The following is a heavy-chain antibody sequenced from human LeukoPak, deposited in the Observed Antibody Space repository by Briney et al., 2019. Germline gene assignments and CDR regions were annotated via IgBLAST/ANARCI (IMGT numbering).Heavy chain of an antibody. D-gene: IGHD2-15*01. CDR3: ARVKDCSGGSCWGLDY. J-gene: IGHJ4*02. CDR1: GGSISSGGYY. Sequence: PSQTLSLTCTVSGGSISSGGYYWSWIRQPAGKGLEYIGRIYSTGSTNYNPSLRSRVTISVDTSKNQFSLKLSSVTAADTAVYYCARVKDCSGGSCWGLDYWGQGTLVTVSS. V-gene: IGHV4-61*02. CDR2: IYSTGST.